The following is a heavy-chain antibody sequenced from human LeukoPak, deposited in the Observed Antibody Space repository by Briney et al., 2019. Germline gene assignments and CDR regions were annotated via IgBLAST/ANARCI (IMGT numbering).Heavy chain of an antibody. D-gene: IGHD4-17*01. CDR1: GVSFSGYH. CDR2: INDRGLT. CDR3: ARDPTTVFQISYYFDF. J-gene: IGHJ4*02. V-gene: IGHV4-34*01. Sequence: PSETLSLTCAVHGVSFSGYHWNWIRQFPGKGLEWIGEINDRGLTNYNPSLESRVTIFADTSKKQFSLKLTSVTAADTAVYYCARDPTTVFQISYYFDFWGQGTLVTASS.